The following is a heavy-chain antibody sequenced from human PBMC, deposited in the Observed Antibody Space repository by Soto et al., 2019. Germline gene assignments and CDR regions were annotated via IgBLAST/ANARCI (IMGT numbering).Heavy chain of an antibody. CDR2: FSGGSGTT. Sequence: EVQLLESGGGLVQPGGSLRLSCAASGFSLSTYGVTWVRQAPGKGLEWVSGFSGGSGTTHYADSVKGRFSITRDNSKNTAHLETNSLRVEDTAIYYCAKWNGYGDYWGQGILVTVSS. V-gene: IGHV3-23*01. J-gene: IGHJ4*02. D-gene: IGHD1-1*01. CDR3: AKWNGYGDY. CDR1: GFSLSTYG.